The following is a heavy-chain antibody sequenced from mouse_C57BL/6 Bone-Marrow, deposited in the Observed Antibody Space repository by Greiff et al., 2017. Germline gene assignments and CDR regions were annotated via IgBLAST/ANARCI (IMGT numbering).Heavy chain of an antibody. Sequence: VQLKQSGAELVRPGASVKLSCTASGFNIKDDYMHWVKQRPEQGLEWIGWIDPENGDTEYASKFQGKATITADTSSNTAYLQLSSLTSEDTAVYYCTSPYDYLFAYWGQGTLVTVSA. D-gene: IGHD2-4*01. CDR3: TSPYDYLFAY. CDR1: GFNIKDDY. J-gene: IGHJ3*01. V-gene: IGHV14-4*01. CDR2: IDPENGDT.